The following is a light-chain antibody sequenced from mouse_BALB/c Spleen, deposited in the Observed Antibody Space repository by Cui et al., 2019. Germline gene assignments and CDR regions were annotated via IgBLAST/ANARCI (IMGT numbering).Light chain of an antibody. CDR2: AAT. J-gene: IGKJ4*01. CDR1: ENIYSN. CDR3: QHFWGTPFT. V-gene: IGKV12-46*01. Sequence: DIQMTQSPASLSVSVGEIVNIICRASENIYSNLAWYQQKKRKSPPLLVYAATNLADGVPSRFSGSGSGTQYSLKINSLQSEDFWSYYCQHFWGTPFTFGSGTKLEIK.